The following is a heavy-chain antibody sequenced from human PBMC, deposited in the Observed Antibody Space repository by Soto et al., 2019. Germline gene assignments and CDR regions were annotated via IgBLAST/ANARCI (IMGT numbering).Heavy chain of an antibody. D-gene: IGHD3-3*01. CDR1: GFTVSSNY. CDR2: IYSGGST. Sequence: EVQLVESGGGLVQPGGSLRLSCAASGFTVSSNYMSWVRQAPGKGLEWVSVIYSGGSTYSADFVECRFNISRDNSNDTMYLQMNSLSGEDAAVYDCARGEGYYDFWSGRDNYAFDICGQGTMVTVSS. V-gene: IGHV3-66*01. J-gene: IGHJ3*02. CDR3: ARGEGYYDFWSGRDNYAFDI.